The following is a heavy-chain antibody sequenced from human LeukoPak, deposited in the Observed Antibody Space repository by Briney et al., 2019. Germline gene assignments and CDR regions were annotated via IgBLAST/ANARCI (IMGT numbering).Heavy chain of an antibody. Sequence: PGGSLRLSCAASGFTFSGYAMSWVRQAPEKGLEWVSTISGSGGSTYYTDSVRGRFTISRDNSRNTVYLQMNSLGAEDPAVYYCARYIVGRYMDVWGKGTTVTVSS. V-gene: IGHV3-23*01. CDR3: ARYIVGRYMDV. CDR2: ISGSGGST. J-gene: IGHJ6*03. CDR1: GFTFSGYA. D-gene: IGHD1-26*01.